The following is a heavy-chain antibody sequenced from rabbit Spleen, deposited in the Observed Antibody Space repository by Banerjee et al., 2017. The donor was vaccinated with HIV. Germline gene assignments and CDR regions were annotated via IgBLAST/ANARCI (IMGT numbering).Heavy chain of an antibody. CDR2: INRGSSSLT. Sequence: QELVESGGGLVQPGESLKLSCKASGFDINSYHMCWVRQAPGKGPEWIARINRGSSSLTYYASWAKGRFTISKTSSTTVTLQMTSLTAADTATYFCARVNFGDYGFDLWGQGTLVTVS. CDR3: ARVNFGDYGFDL. D-gene: IGHD2-1*01. CDR1: GFDINSYH. J-gene: IGHJ4*01. V-gene: IGHV1S40*01.